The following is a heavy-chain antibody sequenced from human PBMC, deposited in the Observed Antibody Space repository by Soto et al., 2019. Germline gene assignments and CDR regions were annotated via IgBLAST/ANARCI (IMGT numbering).Heavy chain of an antibody. J-gene: IGHJ2*01. Sequence: QVQMVESGGGVVQPGRSLRLSCAASGFSFENYGMHWVRQAPGRGLEWVAIIWYDGSLQYYAAAVKGRFTISRDNSKNTLYLEMNSLRAEDTAVYYCARDPLSYGDYAQTYWYFDLWGRGTRVTVSS. CDR1: GFSFENYG. CDR2: IWYDGSLQ. CDR3: ARDPLSYGDYAQTYWYFDL. V-gene: IGHV3-33*01. D-gene: IGHD4-17*01.